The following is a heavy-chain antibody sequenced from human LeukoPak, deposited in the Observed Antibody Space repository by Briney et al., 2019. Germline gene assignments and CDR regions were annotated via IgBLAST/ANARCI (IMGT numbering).Heavy chain of an antibody. D-gene: IGHD6-19*01. CDR2: ISDSGNTI. CDR3: ARSTLPGRSGRTEFFQH. J-gene: IGHJ1*01. V-gene: IGHV3-11*01. CDR1: GFTFSNYY. Sequence: GGSLRLSCAASGFTFSNYYMTWIRQAPGRGLQWISFISDSGNTIYYADSVEGRFTISRDNAKNSLYLQMHSLRAEDTAMYYCARSTLPGRSGRTEFFQHWGQGTLVTASS.